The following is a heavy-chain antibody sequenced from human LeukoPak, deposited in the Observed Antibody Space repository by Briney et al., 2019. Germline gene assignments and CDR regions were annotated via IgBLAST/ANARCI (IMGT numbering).Heavy chain of an antibody. CDR3: ARLGSYRDF. V-gene: IGHV4-4*09. Sequence: PSETLSLTCTVSGASISNYYWSWIRQTPEKGLEWMGHIHSSGGSSYYPSLKSRLTLSIDTSRNQLSLKLPSVTAADTAVYFCARLGSYRDFWGQGALVTVSS. CDR1: GASISNYY. D-gene: IGHD1-26*01. CDR2: IHSSGGS. J-gene: IGHJ4*02.